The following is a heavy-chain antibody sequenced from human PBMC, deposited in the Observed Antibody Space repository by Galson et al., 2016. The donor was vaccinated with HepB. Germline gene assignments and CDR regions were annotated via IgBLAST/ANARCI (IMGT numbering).Heavy chain of an antibody. Sequence: SLRLSCAASGFTVNSNYMTWVRQAPGKGLEWVSVIYSGGRTYYAESVKGRFTISRDRSKNTLYLQMNSLRAEDTAVYYCASGPSVAFYACATCFDPWGQGTLDTVYS. CDR1: GFTVNSNY. CDR3: ASGPSVAFYACATCFDP. V-gene: IGHV3-53*01. CDR2: IYSGGRT. J-gene: IGHJ5*02. D-gene: IGHD5-12*01.